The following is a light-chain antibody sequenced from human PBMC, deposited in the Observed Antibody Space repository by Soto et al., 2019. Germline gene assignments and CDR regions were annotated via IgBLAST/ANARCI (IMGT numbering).Light chain of an antibody. V-gene: IGLV2-14*01. J-gene: IGLJ1*01. CDR2: EVT. CDR1: SSDVGAYNY. CDR3: SSFTISSTYV. Sequence: QSVLTQPASVSGSPGQSITISCTGTSSDVGAYNYVSWYQQHPGKIPKLMIYEVTNRPSGVSDRFSGSKSGNTASLTISGLQAEDEADYYCSSFTISSTYVFGGGTKLTVL.